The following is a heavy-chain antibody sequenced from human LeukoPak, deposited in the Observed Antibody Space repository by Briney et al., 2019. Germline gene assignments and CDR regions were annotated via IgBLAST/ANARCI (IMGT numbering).Heavy chain of an antibody. CDR1: GFTFSNYW. D-gene: IGHD5-12*01. V-gene: IGHV3-7*01. J-gene: IGHJ4*02. Sequence: GGSLRLSCAASGFTFSNYWMTWVRQAPGKGLEWVAHINQDGSEEHYMDSVKARFTISRDNAKNSLSLQMNSLRAEDTAVYFCVRDGGVSGYDLLDYWGRGTLVTVSS. CDR3: VRDGGVSGYDLLDY. CDR2: INQDGSEE.